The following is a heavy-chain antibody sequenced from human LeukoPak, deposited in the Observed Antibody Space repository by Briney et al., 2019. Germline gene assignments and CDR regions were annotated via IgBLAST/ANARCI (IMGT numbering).Heavy chain of an antibody. CDR1: GGTFSSYA. V-gene: IGHV1-69*01. Sequence: SVKLSCKASGGTFSSYAISWVRQAPGQGLEWMGGIIPIVGTANCAQKFQGRVKITADESTSTAYMELSSLRAEDTAVYYCARPYWSSTSGRGWFRVWGQGTLVTVSS. J-gene: IGHJ4*02. CDR2: IIPIVGTA. D-gene: IGHD2-2*01. CDR3: ARPYWSSTSGRGWFRV.